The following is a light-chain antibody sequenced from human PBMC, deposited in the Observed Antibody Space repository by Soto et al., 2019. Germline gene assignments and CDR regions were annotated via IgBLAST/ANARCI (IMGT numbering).Light chain of an antibody. J-gene: IGKJ5*01. V-gene: IGKV1-5*03. CDR3: QQYNSYSIT. CDR2: KAS. Sequence: DIQMTQSPSTLSASVGDRVTITCRASQSISRWVAWYQQKPGKAPNLLIYKASTLESGVPSRFSGSGSGTEFTLTISSLQPDDFATYYCQQYNSYSITFGQGTRLEIK. CDR1: QSISRW.